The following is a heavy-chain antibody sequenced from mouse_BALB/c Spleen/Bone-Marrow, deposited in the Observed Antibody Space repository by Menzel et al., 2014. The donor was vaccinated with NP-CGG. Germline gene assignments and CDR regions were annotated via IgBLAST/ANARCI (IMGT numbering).Heavy chain of an antibody. CDR1: GDSITSGY. J-gene: IGHJ2*01. CDR2: ISYSGST. D-gene: IGHD2-3*01. Sequence: EVKLVESGPSLVKPSQTLSLTCSVTGDSITSGYWNWIRKFPGNKLEYMGYISYSGSTYYSPPLESRISITRDTSKNQYYLQLNSVTTEDTATYYCATYDGFYSDYWGQGTTLTVSS. V-gene: IGHV3-8*02. CDR3: ATYDGFYSDY.